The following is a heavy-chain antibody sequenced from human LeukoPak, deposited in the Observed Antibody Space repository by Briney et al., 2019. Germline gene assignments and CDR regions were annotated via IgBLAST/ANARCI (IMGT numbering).Heavy chain of an antibody. J-gene: IGHJ4*02. CDR2: IDYSGST. CDR1: GGSTSSYY. V-gene: IGHV4-59*08. D-gene: IGHD4-23*01. CDR3: ARLNGGN. Sequence: SETLSLTCTVSGGSTSSYYWSWIRQPPGKGLEWIGYIDYSGSTAYNPSLNGRVAVSVDTSKNQFSLKLRSVTAADTAVYYCARLNGGNWGPGILVTVSS.